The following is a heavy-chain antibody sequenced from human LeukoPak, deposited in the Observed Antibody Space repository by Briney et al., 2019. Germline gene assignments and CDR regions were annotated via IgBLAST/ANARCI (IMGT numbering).Heavy chain of an antibody. D-gene: IGHD6-13*01. CDR1: GFTFSDYY. V-gene: IGHV3-11*01. J-gene: IGHJ4*02. CDR2: ISSSGSAI. CDR3: ARDGAAAAAYFDY. Sequence: GGSLRLSCAASGFTFSDYYMSWIRQAPGKGLEWVSYISSSGSAIYYADSVKGRFTISRDNAKNSLYLQMNSLRAEDTAVYYCARDGAAAAAYFDYWGQGTLVTVSS.